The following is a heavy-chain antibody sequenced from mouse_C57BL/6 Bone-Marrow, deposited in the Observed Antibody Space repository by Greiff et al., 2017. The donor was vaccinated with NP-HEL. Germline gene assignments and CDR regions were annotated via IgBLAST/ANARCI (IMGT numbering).Heavy chain of an antibody. V-gene: IGHV1-50*01. CDR2: IDPSDSYT. J-gene: IGHJ3*01. CDR3: ARVGPNYYGSSPFAY. D-gene: IGHD1-1*01. Sequence: QVHVKQPGAELVKPGASVKLSCKASGYTFTSYWMQWVKQRPGQGLEWIGEIDPSDSYTNYNQKFKGKATLTVDTSSSTAYMQLSSLTSEDSAVYYCARVGPNYYGSSPFAYWGQGTLVTVSA. CDR1: GYTFTSYW.